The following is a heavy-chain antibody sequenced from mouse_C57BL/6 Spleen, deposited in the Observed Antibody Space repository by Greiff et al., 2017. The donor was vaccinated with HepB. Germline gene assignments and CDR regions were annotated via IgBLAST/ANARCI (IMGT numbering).Heavy chain of an antibody. J-gene: IGHJ4*01. CDR3: TRDYYGSSSDYAMDY. V-gene: IGHV5-9-1*02. CDR1: GFTFSSYA. D-gene: IGHD1-1*01. CDR2: ISSGGDYI. Sequence: EVKLVESGEGLVKPGGSLKLSCAASGFTFSSYAMSWVRQTPEKRLEWVAYISSGGDYIYYADTVKGRFTIYRDNARNTLYLQMSSLKSEDTAMYYCTRDYYGSSSDYAMDYWGQGTSVTVSS.